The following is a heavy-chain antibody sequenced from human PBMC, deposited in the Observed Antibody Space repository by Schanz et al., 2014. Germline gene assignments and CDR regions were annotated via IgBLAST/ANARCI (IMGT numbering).Heavy chain of an antibody. Sequence: QLVQSGSEFRKPGASVKVSCKASGYIFSSYAIHWVRQAPGQGLEWMGWINPTTGNPGYAQGFTGRFVFSFDTSVSTAYLQISGLKAEDTAVYYWARARYGLDVWGQGTTVTVSS. J-gene: IGHJ6*02. CDR3: ARARYGLDV. CDR2: INPTTGNP. V-gene: IGHV7-4-1*02. CDR1: GYIFSSYA.